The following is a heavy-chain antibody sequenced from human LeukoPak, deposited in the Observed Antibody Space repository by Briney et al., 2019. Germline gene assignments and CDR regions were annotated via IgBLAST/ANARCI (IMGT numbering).Heavy chain of an antibody. Sequence: GASVKVSCKASGGTFSSYAISWVRQAPGQGLEWMGRIIPIFGTANYAQKFQGRVTITADESTSTAYMELSSLRSEDTAVYYCARGEQQLPRGYYYYYMDVWGKGTTVTISS. CDR2: IIPIFGTA. D-gene: IGHD6-13*01. V-gene: IGHV1-69*15. J-gene: IGHJ6*03. CDR3: ARGEQQLPRGYYYYYMDV. CDR1: GGTFSSYA.